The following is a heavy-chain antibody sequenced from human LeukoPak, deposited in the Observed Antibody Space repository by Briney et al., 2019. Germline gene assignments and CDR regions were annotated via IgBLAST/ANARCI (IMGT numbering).Heavy chain of an antibody. J-gene: IGHJ4*02. CDR3: VRDYGNFVQGN. D-gene: IGHD1-7*01. CDR2: IVSGGST. Sequence: SETLSLTCSVSTDSISSGNYWGWVRQSPGQGLEWIGCIVSGGSTYHNPSFKNRVTMSIDTSKNQFSLKLSFVTAADTAIYYCVRDYGNFVQGNWGQGTLVTVSS. CDR1: TDSISSGNY. V-gene: IGHV4-38-2*02.